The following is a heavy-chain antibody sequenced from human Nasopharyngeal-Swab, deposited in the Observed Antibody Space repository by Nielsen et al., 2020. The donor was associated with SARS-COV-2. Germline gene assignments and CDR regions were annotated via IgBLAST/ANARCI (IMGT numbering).Heavy chain of an antibody. J-gene: IGHJ2*01. CDR3: ASRGAATDPSTRDLPYSRRTFDL. D-gene: IGHD6-13*01. Sequence: GEFLKISCAASGFTVSSSYMSWVRQAPGKGLEWVSTVHSDGNTYYADSVRGRFSSSRDNSKNTLSLQMSSLRAEDTAVYYCASRGAATDPSTRDLPYSRRTFDLWGRGTLVTVSS. V-gene: IGHV3-53*01. CDR2: VHSDGNT. CDR1: GFTVSSSY.